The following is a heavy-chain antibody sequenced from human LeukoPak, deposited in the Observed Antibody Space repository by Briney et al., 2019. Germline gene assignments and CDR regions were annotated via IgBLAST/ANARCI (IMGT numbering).Heavy chain of an antibody. Sequence: PSETLSLTCTVSGGSISSYYWSWIRQPPGKGLEWIGYIYYSGSTNYNPSLKSRVTISVDTSKNQFSLKLSSATAADTAVYYCAGKGYCSGGSCYAEYFQHWGQGTLVTVSS. CDR1: GGSISSYY. CDR3: AGKGYCSGGSCYAEYFQH. V-gene: IGHV4-59*01. D-gene: IGHD2-15*01. J-gene: IGHJ1*01. CDR2: IYYSGST.